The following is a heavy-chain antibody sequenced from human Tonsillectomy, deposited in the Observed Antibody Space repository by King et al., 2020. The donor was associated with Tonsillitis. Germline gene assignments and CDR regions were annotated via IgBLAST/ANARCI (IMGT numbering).Heavy chain of an antibody. D-gene: IGHD1-1*01. CDR1: GFTFGDYA. CDR3: IFSIDRTRLRAFDI. Sequence: VQLVESGGGLVQPGRSLRLSCTASGFTFGDYAMSWVRQAPGKGLEWVGFIRSKTYGGATEYAASVRGRFTISRDDSKSIAYLQMNSLKTGDTAVYYCIFSIDRTRLRAFDIWGQGKIVTVSS. V-gene: IGHV3-49*04. J-gene: IGHJ3*02. CDR2: IRSKTYGGAT.